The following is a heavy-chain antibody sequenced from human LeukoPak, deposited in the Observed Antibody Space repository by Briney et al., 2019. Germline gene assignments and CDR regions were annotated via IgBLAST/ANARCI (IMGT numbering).Heavy chain of an antibody. CDR1: GFTFSSYA. Sequence: GGSLRLSCAASGFTFSSYAMSWVRQAPGKGLEWVSGIGSSGGSTYYADSVKGRFTISRDNSKNTLYLQMNSLRAEDTAVYYCARGYASSWYDAFDIWGQGTMVTVSS. CDR2: IGSSGGST. V-gene: IGHV3-23*01. J-gene: IGHJ3*02. D-gene: IGHD6-13*01. CDR3: ARGYASSWYDAFDI.